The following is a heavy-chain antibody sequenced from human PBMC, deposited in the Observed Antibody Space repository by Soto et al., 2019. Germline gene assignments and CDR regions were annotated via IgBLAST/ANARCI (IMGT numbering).Heavy chain of an antibody. CDR2: IYYSGST. V-gene: IGHV4-31*03. J-gene: IGHJ1*01. CDR1: GGSISSGVYY. CDR3: ARGSIAVAWPFDFQH. D-gene: IGHD6-19*01. Sequence: SETLSLTCTVSGGSISSGVYYWSWIRQHPGKGLEWIGYIYYSGSTYYNPSLKSRVTISVDTSKNQFSLKLSSVTAADTAVYYCARGSIAVAWPFDFQHWGQGTLVTVSS.